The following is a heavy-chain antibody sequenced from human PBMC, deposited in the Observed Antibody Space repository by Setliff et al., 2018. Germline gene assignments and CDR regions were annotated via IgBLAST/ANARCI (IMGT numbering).Heavy chain of an antibody. D-gene: IGHD1-26*01. Sequence: PGESLTISCAASGFTFSSYAMSWVRQAPGKGLEWVSAISGSGGSTYYADSVKGRFTISRDNSKNTLYLQMNSLRAEDTAVYYCAKGPPSSGTYGGYFQHWGQGTLVTVSS. V-gene: IGHV3-23*01. CDR1: GFTFSSYA. CDR3: AKGPPSSGTYGGYFQH. J-gene: IGHJ1*01. CDR2: ISGSGGST.